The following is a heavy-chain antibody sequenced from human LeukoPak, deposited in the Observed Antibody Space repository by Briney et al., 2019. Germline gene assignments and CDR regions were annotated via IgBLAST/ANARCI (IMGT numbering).Heavy chain of an antibody. CDR1: GYTFTSYY. CDR2: INPSGGST. Sequence: ASVKVSCKASGYTFTSYYMHWVRQAPGQGLEWMGIINPSGGSTSYAQKFQGRVTMTTDTSTSTAYMELRSLRSDDTAVYYCARVYFDWLLSSPYYFDYWGQGTLVTVSS. D-gene: IGHD3-9*01. V-gene: IGHV1-46*01. J-gene: IGHJ4*02. CDR3: ARVYFDWLLSSPYYFDY.